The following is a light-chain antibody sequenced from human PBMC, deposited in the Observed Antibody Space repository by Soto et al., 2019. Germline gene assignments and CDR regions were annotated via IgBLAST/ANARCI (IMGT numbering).Light chain of an antibody. J-gene: IGKJ1*01. Sequence: EIGLTQSPATLSLSPGERATLSCRASQSVSSSFAWYQQKPGQAPRLLLYDSSNRATGIPARVSGSGSGTDFTLTIIILEPEDLAVYYYQQRSDWTLTFGQGTKVEIK. CDR1: QSVSSS. CDR3: QQRSDWTLT. CDR2: DSS. V-gene: IGKV3-11*01.